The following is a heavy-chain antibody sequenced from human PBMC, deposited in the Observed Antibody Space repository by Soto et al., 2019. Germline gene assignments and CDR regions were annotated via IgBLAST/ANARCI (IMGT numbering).Heavy chain of an antibody. Sequence: PSETLSLTCTVSGGSLISYYWSWIRQPPEKALEWIGYIYYSGSTNYNPSLESRVTISVDTSKNQFSLKLRSVTAADTAVYYCARVGSSGWFSYHWGQGTLVTSPQ. V-gene: IGHV4-59*01. CDR2: IYYSGST. CDR3: ARVGSSGWFSYH. CDR1: GGSLISYY. J-gene: IGHJ5*02. D-gene: IGHD6-19*01.